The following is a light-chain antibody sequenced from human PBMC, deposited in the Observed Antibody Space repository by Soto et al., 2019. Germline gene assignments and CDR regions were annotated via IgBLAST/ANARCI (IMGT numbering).Light chain of an antibody. V-gene: IGLV2-8*01. Sequence: QSVLTQPPSASGSPGQSVTISCTGTSSDVGGYNYVSWYQQHPGKAPKLMIYEVSKRPSGVPDRCSGSKSGNTASLTVSGLQAEDEADYYWSSYAGSNNYVFGTGTKVTVL. J-gene: IGLJ1*01. CDR1: SSDVGGYNY. CDR2: EVS. CDR3: SSYAGSNNYV.